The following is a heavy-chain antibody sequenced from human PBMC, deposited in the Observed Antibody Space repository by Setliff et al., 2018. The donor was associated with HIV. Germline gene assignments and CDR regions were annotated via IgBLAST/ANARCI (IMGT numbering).Heavy chain of an antibody. CDR2: IIPSGST. D-gene: IGHD6-19*01. J-gene: IGHJ4*02. V-gene: IGHV4-34*12. CDR1: GGSFSGYY. Sequence: SETLSLTCAVYGGSFSGYYWSWIRQPPGKGLKWIGEIIPSGSTNYNPSFRSRVTISVDSSKNQFSLKLSSVTAADTAVYYCARESTDSSGYYRGYFDYWGQGTLVTVSS. CDR3: ARESTDSSGYYRGYFDY.